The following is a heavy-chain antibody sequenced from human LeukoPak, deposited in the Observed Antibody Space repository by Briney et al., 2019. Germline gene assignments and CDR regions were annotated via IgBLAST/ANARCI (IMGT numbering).Heavy chain of an antibody. D-gene: IGHD6-19*01. CDR2: IKHDGTEK. CDR1: GFTFSNYW. V-gene: IGHV3-7*01. Sequence: GGSLRLSCAASGFTFSNYWMSWVRQAPGKGLEWVGNIKHDGTEKYYVDSVKGRFTISRDNAKNSLYLQMNSLRAEDTAVYYCARCPRKWLVASANYYYMDVWGKGTTVTVSS. CDR3: ARCPRKWLVASANYYYMDV. J-gene: IGHJ6*03.